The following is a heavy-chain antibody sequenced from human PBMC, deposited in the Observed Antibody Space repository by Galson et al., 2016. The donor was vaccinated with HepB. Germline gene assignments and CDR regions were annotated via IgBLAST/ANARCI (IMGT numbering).Heavy chain of an antibody. Sequence: SLRLSCAASGFTFSSYAVSWVRQAPGKGLEWVSAISGGASTYYADSVKGRFTISRDNSKNTLYLQMNSLRAGDTAVYYCGKHGGFDYWGQGALVTVSS. J-gene: IGHJ4*02. V-gene: IGHV3-23*01. D-gene: IGHD3-16*01. CDR3: GKHGGFDY. CDR1: GFTFSSYA. CDR2: ISGGAST.